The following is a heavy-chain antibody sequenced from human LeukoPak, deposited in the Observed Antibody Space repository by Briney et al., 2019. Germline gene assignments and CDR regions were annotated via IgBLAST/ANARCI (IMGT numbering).Heavy chain of an antibody. CDR3: ARGTKSDYYDNSARGTFDY. CDR1: GYTFTNHD. CDR2: INPNSGNT. Sequence: GASVKVSCKASGYTFTNHDINWVRQATGQGLEWMGWINPNSGNTGYAQKFQGRVTMTRNTSISTAYMELSSLRSEDTAVYYRARGTKSDYYDNSARGTFDYWGQGTLVTVSS. D-gene: IGHD3-22*01. V-gene: IGHV1-8*01. J-gene: IGHJ4*02.